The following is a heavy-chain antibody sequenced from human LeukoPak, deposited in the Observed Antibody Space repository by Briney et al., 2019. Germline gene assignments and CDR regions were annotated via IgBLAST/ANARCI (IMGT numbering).Heavy chain of an antibody. CDR3: ARDLLEWYFDY. J-gene: IGHJ4*02. Sequence: GGSLRLSCAASGLTVSSTYTSWVRQTPRKGLEWVSVIYSGGSTYYADSVKGRFTISRDNSKNTLYLQMNSLRAEDTSVYYCARDLLEWYFDYWGQGTLVTVSS. V-gene: IGHV3-66*01. CDR1: GLTVSSTY. CDR2: IYSGGST. D-gene: IGHD3-3*01.